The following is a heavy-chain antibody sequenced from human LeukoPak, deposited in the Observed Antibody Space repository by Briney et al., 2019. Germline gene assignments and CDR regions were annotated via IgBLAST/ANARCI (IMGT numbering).Heavy chain of an antibody. V-gene: IGHV3-73*01. Sequence: QSGGSLRLSCAASGFTFSGSAMHWVRQASGKGLEWVGRIRSKANSYATAYAASVKGRFTISRDDSKNTAYLQMNSLKTEDTAVYYCTSPGPKKYSRDEYFQHWGQGTLVTVSS. D-gene: IGHD2-21*01. CDR3: TSPGPKKYSRDEYFQH. CDR1: GFTFSGSA. J-gene: IGHJ1*01. CDR2: IRSKANSYAT.